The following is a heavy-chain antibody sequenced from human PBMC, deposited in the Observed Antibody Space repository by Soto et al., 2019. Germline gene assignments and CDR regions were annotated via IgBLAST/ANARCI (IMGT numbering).Heavy chain of an antibody. CDR2: IIPIFGTA. Sequence: SVKVSCKSSGGTFISCAISWVRQAPGQGLEWMGGIIPIFGTANYAQKFQGRVTITTDTSTSTAYMELRSLRSDDTAVYYCARVSSSIVVVPDYGMDVWGQGTTVTVSS. D-gene: IGHD2-15*01. CDR1: GGTFISCA. V-gene: IGHV1-69*05. CDR3: ARVSSSIVVVPDYGMDV. J-gene: IGHJ6*02.